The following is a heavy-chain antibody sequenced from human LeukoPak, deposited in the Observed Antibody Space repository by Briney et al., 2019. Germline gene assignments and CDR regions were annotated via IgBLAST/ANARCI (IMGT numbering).Heavy chain of an antibody. CDR2: INHSGST. J-gene: IGHJ5*02. CDR3: AREGSTVTYPNWFDP. CDR1: GGSFSGYY. D-gene: IGHD4-17*01. Sequence: PSETLSLTCAVYGGSFSGYYWSWIRQPPGKGLEWIGEINHSGSTNYNPSLKSRVTISVDTSKNQFSLKLSSVTAADTAVYYCAREGSTVTYPNWFDPWGQGTLVTVSS. V-gene: IGHV4-34*01.